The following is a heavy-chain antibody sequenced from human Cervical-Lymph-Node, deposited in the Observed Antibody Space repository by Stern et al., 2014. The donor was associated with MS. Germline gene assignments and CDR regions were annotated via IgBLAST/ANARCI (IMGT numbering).Heavy chain of an antibody. J-gene: IGHJ4*02. V-gene: IGHV4-4*07. CDR1: GGSMNGYY. Sequence: QLQLQESGPGLVKPSETLSLTCTVSGGSMNGYYWSWIRQPAGKGLECIGRIYYRGSGKINYSPSLKSRLTMSVDTSRNQFSLNLTSVTAADTAVYYCARENGHTFDYWGQGTLVTVSS. CDR3: ARENGHTFDY. D-gene: IGHD5-24*01. CDR2: IYYRGSGKI.